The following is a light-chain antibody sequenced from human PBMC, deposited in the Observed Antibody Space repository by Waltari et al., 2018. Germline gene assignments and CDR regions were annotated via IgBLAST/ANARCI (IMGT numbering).Light chain of an antibody. CDR2: EVS. Sequence: QSALTQPASVSGSPGQSTTISCTGTSSYVGGCNYASWYQQHPGKAPKLMIYEVSNRPSGVSNRFSGSKSGNTASLTISGLQAEDEADYYCSSYTSSSTVVFGGGTKLTVL. V-gene: IGLV2-14*01. CDR3: SSYTSSSTVV. CDR1: SSYVGGCNY. J-gene: IGLJ2*01.